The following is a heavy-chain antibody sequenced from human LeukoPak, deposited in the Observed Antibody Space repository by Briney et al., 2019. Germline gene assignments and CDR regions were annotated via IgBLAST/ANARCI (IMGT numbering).Heavy chain of an antibody. CDR1: GFTFSSYW. Sequence: PGGSLRLSCAASGFTFSSYWMSWVRQAPGKGLEWVANIKQAESEKYYVDSLKGRFTISRDNAKNSLYLQMNSLRAEDTAVYYCARDKIEGPTKLDYWGQGILVTVSS. CDR2: IKQAESEK. V-gene: IGHV3-7*01. D-gene: IGHD1-1*01. J-gene: IGHJ4*02. CDR3: ARDKIEGPTKLDY.